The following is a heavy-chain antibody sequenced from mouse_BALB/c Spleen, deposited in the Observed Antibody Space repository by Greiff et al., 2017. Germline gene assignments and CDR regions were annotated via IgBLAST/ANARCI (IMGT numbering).Heavy chain of an antibody. CDR1: GFTFSSFG. CDR2: ISSGSSTI. J-gene: IGHJ4*01. D-gene: IGHD2-3*01. Sequence: EVHVVESGGGLVQPGGSRKLSCAASGFTFSSFGMHWVRQAPEKGLEWVAYISSGSSTIYYADTVKGRFTISRDNPKNTLFLQMTSLKSEDTAMYYCARGFDGYPYYYAMDYWGQGTSVTVSS. CDR3: ARGFDGYPYYYAMDY. V-gene: IGHV5-17*02.